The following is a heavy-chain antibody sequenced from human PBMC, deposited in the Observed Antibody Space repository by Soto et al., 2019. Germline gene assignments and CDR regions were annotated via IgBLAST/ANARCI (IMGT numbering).Heavy chain of an antibody. D-gene: IGHD7-27*01. CDR2: IDAGYGNT. V-gene: IGHV1-3*01. J-gene: IGHJ4*02. CDR3: ARDTGDGTFDF. Sequence: ASVKVSCKASGYTFSSYAMHWVRQAPGQRLEWMGWIDAGYGNTKSSQKFQDRVTISRDTSASTAYMELTSLRSEDTAVYYCARDTGDGTFDFWGQGTLVTVSS. CDR1: GYTFSSYA.